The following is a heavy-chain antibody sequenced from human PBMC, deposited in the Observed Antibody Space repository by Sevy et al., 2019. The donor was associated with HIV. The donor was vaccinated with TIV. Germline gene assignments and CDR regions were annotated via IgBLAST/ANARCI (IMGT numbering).Heavy chain of an antibody. J-gene: IGHJ4*02. CDR2: FDPEDGER. Sequence: ASVKVSCKVPGYTLTEFSMHWVRQAPGKGLEWMGTFDPEDGERIYSQKFQVRFTMTEDTSTHTAYMELNSLGSEDTAVYYCATTKEYYDSSGYPLDSWGQGTLVTVSS. CDR3: ATTKEYYDSSGYPLDS. D-gene: IGHD3-22*01. V-gene: IGHV1-24*01. CDR1: GYTLTEFS.